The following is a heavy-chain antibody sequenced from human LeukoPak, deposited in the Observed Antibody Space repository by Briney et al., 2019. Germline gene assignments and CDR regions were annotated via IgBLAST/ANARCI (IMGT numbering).Heavy chain of an antibody. Sequence: PGGSLRLSCAASGFTVSSNYMSWVRQAPGKGLEWVSVIYSGGSTYYADSVKGRFTISRDNPKNTLYLQMNSLRAEDTAVYYCAVNSQWLVVFDYWGQGTLVTVSS. J-gene: IGHJ4*02. CDR2: IYSGGST. CDR1: GFTVSSNY. V-gene: IGHV3-66*01. D-gene: IGHD6-19*01. CDR3: AVNSQWLVVFDY.